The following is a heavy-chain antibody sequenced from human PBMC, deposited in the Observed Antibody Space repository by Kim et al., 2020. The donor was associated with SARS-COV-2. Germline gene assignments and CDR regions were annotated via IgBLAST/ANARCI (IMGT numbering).Heavy chain of an antibody. CDR3: ARGGFYHYGMDV. J-gene: IGHJ6*02. V-gene: IGHV3-53*04. Sequence: YYEDSVQGQFTITRHNSNNTLILQMNNLRPEDTAVYYCARGGFYHYGMDVWGQGTTVTVSS.